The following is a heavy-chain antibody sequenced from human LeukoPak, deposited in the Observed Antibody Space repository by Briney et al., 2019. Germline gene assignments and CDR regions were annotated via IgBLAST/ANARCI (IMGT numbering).Heavy chain of an antibody. J-gene: IGHJ4*02. CDR3: ARDLVATDMPFDY. CDR2: ISSSSSYI. D-gene: IGHD5-12*01. CDR1: GFTFSSYS. V-gene: IGHV3-21*01. Sequence: PGGSLRLSCAASGFTFSSYSMNWVRQAPGKGLEWVSSISSSSSYICYPDSVEVRCTISRDSAKNSLYLQMNSLRAEDTAVYYCARDLVATDMPFDYWGQGTLVTVSS.